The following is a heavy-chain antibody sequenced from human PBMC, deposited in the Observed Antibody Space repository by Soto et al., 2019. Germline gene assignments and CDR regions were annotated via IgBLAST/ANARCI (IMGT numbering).Heavy chain of an antibody. V-gene: IGHV4-4*07. CDR1: GACINSNY. CDR3: ARENTNDFWSGYLGVYYYGRDG. Sequence: PXASLSLNCTVCGACINSNYWSWIRPHDGKGLEWIGRIYTSVSTNYNPSLNSRVTMSVDTSKNQFSLKLNSVTAADTAVYYCARENTNDFWSGYLGVYYYGRDGWGQGTTVIV. D-gene: IGHD3-3*01. J-gene: IGHJ6*02. CDR2: IYTSVST.